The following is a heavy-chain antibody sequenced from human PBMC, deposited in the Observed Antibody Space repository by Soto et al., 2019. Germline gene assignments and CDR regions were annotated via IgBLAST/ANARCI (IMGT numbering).Heavy chain of an antibody. J-gene: IGHJ4*02. Sequence: GGSLRLSGAASGITFSDYRRHWIRQAPRKGLVWVSRISSSGSYTNYADSVKGRFTISRDNAKNSLYLQMNSLRAEDTAVYYCARGPPPLYCSSTSCYVYLLQPLDYWGQGTLVTVSS. CDR3: ARGPPPLYCSSTSCYVYLLQPLDY. CDR1: GITFSDYR. D-gene: IGHD2-2*01. V-gene: IGHV3-11*06. CDR2: ISSSGSYT.